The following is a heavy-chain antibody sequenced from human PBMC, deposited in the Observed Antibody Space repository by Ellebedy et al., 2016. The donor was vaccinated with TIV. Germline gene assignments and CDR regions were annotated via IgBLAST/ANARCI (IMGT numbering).Heavy chain of an antibody. CDR1: GGSISSYY. CDR3: ARAPFYYMDV. V-gene: IGHV4-59*13. J-gene: IGHJ6*03. CDR2: IYYSGST. Sequence: SETLSLXXTVPGGSISSYYWSWIRQPPGKGLEWIGYIYYSGSTNYNPSLKSRVTISVDTSKNQFSLKLSSVTAADTAVYYCARAPFYYMDVWGKGTTVTVSS.